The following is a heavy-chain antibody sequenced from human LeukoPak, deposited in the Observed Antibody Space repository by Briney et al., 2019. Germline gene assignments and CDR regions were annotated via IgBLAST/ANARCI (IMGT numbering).Heavy chain of an antibody. V-gene: IGHV4-39*07. J-gene: IGHJ3*02. CDR1: GGSISSSSYY. CDR3: FYGDYEFSAFDI. Sequence: PSETLSLTCTVSGGSISSSSYYWGWIRQPPGKGLEWIGSIYYSGSTYYNPSLKSRVTISVDTSKNQFSLKLSSVTAADTAVYYCFYGDYEFSAFDIWGQGTMVTVSS. CDR2: IYYSGST. D-gene: IGHD4-17*01.